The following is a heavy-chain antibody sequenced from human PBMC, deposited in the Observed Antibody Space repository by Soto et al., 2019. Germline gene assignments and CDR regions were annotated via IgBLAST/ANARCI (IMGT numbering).Heavy chain of an antibody. J-gene: IGHJ2*01. Sequence: QLQLVESGGGVVQPGRSLRLSCAASGFTFSSYAMHWVRQAPGKGLQWVAVIWNDGSNKYYADSVKGRFIISRDNSKNTLYLQMNTLSAEDSAVYHCARDPNYDDPTRHWYFDLWGRGTLVTVSS. CDR1: GFTFSSYA. V-gene: IGHV3-33*01. CDR3: ARDPNYDDPTRHWYFDL. CDR2: IWNDGSNK. D-gene: IGHD3-22*01.